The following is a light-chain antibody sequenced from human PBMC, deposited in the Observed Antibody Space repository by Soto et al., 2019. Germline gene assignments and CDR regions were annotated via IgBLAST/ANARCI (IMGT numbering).Light chain of an antibody. CDR2: AVS. CDR1: SSDVGGYNY. Sequence: QSALTQPPSASGSLGQSVTISCTGTSSDVGGYNYVSWYQQHPGKAPKLIIYAVSNRSSEVPGRFSGSKSGNTASLTVSGLQAEDEADYFCSSYAANPNLVFGTGIKLTVL. V-gene: IGLV2-8*01. J-gene: IGLJ1*01. CDR3: SSYAANPNLV.